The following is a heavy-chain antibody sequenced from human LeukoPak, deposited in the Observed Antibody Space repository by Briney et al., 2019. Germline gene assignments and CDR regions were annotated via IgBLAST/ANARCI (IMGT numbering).Heavy chain of an antibody. CDR1: GFTFSSYG. Sequence: PGGSLRLSCAASGFTFSSYGMHWVRQAPGKGLVWVAVISYDGSNKYYADSVKGRFTISRDNSKNTLYLQMNSLRAEDTAVYYCAKDWNEPRKFAVAGPSSFDYWGQGTLVTVSS. D-gene: IGHD6-19*01. V-gene: IGHV3-30*18. J-gene: IGHJ4*02. CDR2: ISYDGSNK. CDR3: AKDWNEPRKFAVAGPSSFDY.